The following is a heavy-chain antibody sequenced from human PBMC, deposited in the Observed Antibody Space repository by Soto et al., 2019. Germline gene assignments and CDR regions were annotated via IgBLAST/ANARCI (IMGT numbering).Heavy chain of an antibody. D-gene: IGHD6-13*01. Sequence: EERLVESGGGLVQPGGSLRLSCAASGFTFSSYWMTWVRQAPGKGLEWVANIKKDESKKSYLDSVRGRFTIPRDNSKTSLYLQMDSVTAEDTALYYCARDVSPGSSSWYFDAFDLWGQGTMVTVSS. CDR1: GFTFSSYW. CDR2: IKKDESKK. V-gene: IGHV3-7*05. CDR3: ARDVSPGSSSWYFDAFDL. J-gene: IGHJ3*01.